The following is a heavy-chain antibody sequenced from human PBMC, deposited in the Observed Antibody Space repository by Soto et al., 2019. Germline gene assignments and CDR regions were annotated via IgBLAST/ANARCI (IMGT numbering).Heavy chain of an antibody. CDR2: VSATAGTT. CDR1: GFTFSNYA. V-gene: IGHV3-23*01. CDR3: MTPGSADHSDY. D-gene: IGHD4-17*01. Sequence: PGGSLRLSCAASGFTFSNYAMSWVRQAPGKGLEWVSLVSATAGTTYYTDSVKGRFTISRDNSRNTVFLQMNGLRPDDTAVYYCMTPGSADHSDYWGQGTLVTVSS. J-gene: IGHJ4*02.